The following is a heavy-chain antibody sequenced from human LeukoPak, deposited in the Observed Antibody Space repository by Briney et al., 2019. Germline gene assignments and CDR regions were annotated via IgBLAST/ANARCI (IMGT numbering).Heavy chain of an antibody. V-gene: IGHV3-9*01. CDR1: GFTFDDYA. CDR2: ISWNSGSI. J-gene: IGHJ4*02. CDR3: ARRGGDVY. Sequence: GGSLRLSCAASGFTFDDYAMHWVRQAPGKGLEWVSGISWNSGSIGYADSVKGRFTISRDNAKNSLYLQMNSLRAEDTAVYYCARRGGDVYWGQGTLVTVSS. D-gene: IGHD2-21*01.